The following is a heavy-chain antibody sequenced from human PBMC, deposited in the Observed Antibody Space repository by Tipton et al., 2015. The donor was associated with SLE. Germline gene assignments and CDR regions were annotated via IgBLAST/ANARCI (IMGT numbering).Heavy chain of an antibody. CDR3: ATVGGNGRADAFDI. CDR2: ISSSSSYI. V-gene: IGHV3-21*03. D-gene: IGHD1-26*01. CDR1: GFTFSSYS. J-gene: IGHJ3*02. Sequence: SLRLSCAASGFTFSSYSMNWVRQAPGKGLEWVSSISSSSSYIYYADSVKGRFTISRDNAKNSLYLQMNSLRAEDTAVYYCATVGGNGRADAFDIWGQGTMVTVSS.